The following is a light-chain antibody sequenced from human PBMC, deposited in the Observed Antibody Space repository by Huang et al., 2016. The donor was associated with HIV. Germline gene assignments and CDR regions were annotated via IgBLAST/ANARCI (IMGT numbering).Light chain of an antibody. J-gene: IGKJ4*01. Sequence: DIQMTQSPSSLSASVGDRVTITCRASQTITTYLSWYQQKPGKAPKLLIYGASSLHSGVPSRFSGSGSGTDFTLTISSLQPEDFATYYCQQSYFTPLTFGGGTRLEI. CDR3: QQSYFTPLT. CDR2: GAS. CDR1: QTITTY. V-gene: IGKV1-39*01.